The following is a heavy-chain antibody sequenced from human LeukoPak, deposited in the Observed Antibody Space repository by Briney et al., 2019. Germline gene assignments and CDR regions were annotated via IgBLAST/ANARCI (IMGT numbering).Heavy chain of an antibody. V-gene: IGHV6-1*01. CDR2: TYYRSKWYN. CDR1: GDSVSSNSAA. Sequence: SQTLSLTCAISGDSVSSNSAAWNWIRQSPSRGLEWLGRTYYRSKWYNDYAVSVKSRITINPDTSKNQFSLQLNSVTPEDTAVYYCARDLSYSSSWYEVAWFDPWGQGTLVTVSS. D-gene: IGHD6-13*01. J-gene: IGHJ5*02. CDR3: ARDLSYSSSWYEVAWFDP.